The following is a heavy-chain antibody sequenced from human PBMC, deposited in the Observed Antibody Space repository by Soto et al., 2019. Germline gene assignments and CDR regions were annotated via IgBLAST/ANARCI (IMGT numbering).Heavy chain of an antibody. CDR3: AKDRGWSSYSHYYGMDG. D-gene: IGHD6-19*01. J-gene: IGHJ6*02. CDR2: ISYDGSNK. Sequence: QVQLVESGGGVVQPGRSLRLSCAASGFTFSSYGIHWVRQAPGKGLEWVAVISYDGSNKHYADSVKVRFTISRDNSKNPLYLQMNSLRAEDTAVYYCAKDRGWSSYSHYYGMDGWCQGTTVTVSS. V-gene: IGHV3-30*18. CDR1: GFTFSSYG.